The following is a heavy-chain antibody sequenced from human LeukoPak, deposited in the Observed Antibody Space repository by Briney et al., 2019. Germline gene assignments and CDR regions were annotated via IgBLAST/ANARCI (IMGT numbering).Heavy chain of an antibody. V-gene: IGHV4-34*01. J-gene: IGHJ4*02. Sequence: PSETLSLTCAVYGGSFSGYYWSWIRQPPGKGLEWIGEINHSGSTNYNPSLKSRVTISVDTSKNQFSLKLSSVTAADTAVYYYARGVPFYYGSGRRTPFDYWGQGTLVTVSS. CDR3: ARGVPFYYGSGRRTPFDY. CDR2: INHSGST. CDR1: GGSFSGYY. D-gene: IGHD3-10*01.